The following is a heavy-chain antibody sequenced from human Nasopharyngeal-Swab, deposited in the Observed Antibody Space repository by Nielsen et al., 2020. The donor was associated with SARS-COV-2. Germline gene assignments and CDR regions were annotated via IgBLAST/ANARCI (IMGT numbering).Heavy chain of an antibody. D-gene: IGHD4/OR15-4a*01. CDR2: IYYSGST. CDR3: ARQPSMVHYYYYGMDV. Sequence: WIRQPPGKGLEWIGYIYYSGSTNYNPSLKSRVTISVDTSKNQFSLKLSSVTAADTAVYYCARQPSMVHYYYYGMDVWGQGTTVTVSS. J-gene: IGHJ6*02. V-gene: IGHV4-61*07.